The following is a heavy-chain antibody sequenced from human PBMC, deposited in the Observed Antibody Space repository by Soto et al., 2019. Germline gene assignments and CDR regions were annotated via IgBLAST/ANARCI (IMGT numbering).Heavy chain of an antibody. CDR2: LSGSGGST. Sequence: GGSLGVSCAASVFTFSIYAMSWVRQAPGKGLEWVSALSGSGGSTYYADSVKGRFTIPRDNSKNTLYLQTNSLRAEDTAVYYCAKDLLTPTYWGQGAMVTVSS. V-gene: IGHV3-23*01. CDR1: VFTFSIYA. CDR3: AKDLLTPTY. J-gene: IGHJ4*02.